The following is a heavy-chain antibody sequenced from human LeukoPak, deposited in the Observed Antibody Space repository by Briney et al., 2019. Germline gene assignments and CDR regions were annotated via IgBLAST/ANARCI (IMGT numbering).Heavy chain of an antibody. CDR1: GYTFTSYA. Sequence: ASVKVSCKASGYTFTSYAMHWVRQAPGQRLEWMGWIYAGNGNTKYSQKFQGRVTITRDTSASTAYMELSSLRSEDTAVYYCARGAPYGDYDYWGQGTLVTVSS. CDR2: IYAGNGNT. D-gene: IGHD4-17*01. J-gene: IGHJ4*02. CDR3: ARGAPYGDYDY. V-gene: IGHV1-3*01.